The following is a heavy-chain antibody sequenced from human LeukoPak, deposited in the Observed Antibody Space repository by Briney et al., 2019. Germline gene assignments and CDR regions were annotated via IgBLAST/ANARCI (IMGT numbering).Heavy chain of an antibody. CDR1: GFTFSNYA. Sequence: GGSLRLSCAASGFTFSNYAMNWVRQAPGKGLEWVAVIWYDGSNKYYADSVKGRFTISRDNSKNTLYLQMNSLRAEDTAVYYCAKTYDILTGYPAYFDYWGQGTLVTVSS. J-gene: IGHJ4*02. CDR3: AKTYDILTGYPAYFDY. CDR2: IWYDGSNK. V-gene: IGHV3-33*06. D-gene: IGHD3-9*01.